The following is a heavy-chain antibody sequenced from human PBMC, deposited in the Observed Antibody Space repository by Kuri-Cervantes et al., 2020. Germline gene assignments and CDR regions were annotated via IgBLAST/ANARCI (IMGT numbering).Heavy chain of an antibody. CDR2: ISSDGSNK. J-gene: IGHJ4*02. CDR3: AKQEVISGSPFVDY. Sequence: GESLKISCAASGFTFSDHYMHWVRQAPGKGLEWLAVISSDGSNKYYEDSVKGQFTISRDNSKNTLYLQLSNVGGEDTAVYFCAKQEVISGSPFVDYWGQGTLVTVSS. D-gene: IGHD2/OR15-2a*01. V-gene: IGHV3-30*18. CDR1: GFTFSDHY.